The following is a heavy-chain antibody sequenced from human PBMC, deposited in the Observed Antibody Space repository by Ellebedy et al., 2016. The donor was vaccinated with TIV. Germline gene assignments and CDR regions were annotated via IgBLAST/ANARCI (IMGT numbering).Heavy chain of an antibody. CDR1: GFNFSNYA. CDR2: ISGSGGST. CDR3: ASGYFVWSQFDY. V-gene: IGHV3-23*01. J-gene: IGHJ4*02. D-gene: IGHD3-9*01. Sequence: LSLTCAASGFNFSNYAMSWVRQAPGKGLEWVSAISGSGGSTKYADSVKGRFTISRDSSKNTLYLQMSSLRAEDTAVYYCASGYFVWSQFDYWGQGTLVTVSS.